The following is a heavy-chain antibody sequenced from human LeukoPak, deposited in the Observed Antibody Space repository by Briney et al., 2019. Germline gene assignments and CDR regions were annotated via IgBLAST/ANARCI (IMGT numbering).Heavy chain of an antibody. CDR3: AKDWRFGELSRNFDY. J-gene: IGHJ4*02. Sequence: PGGSLRLSCAASGFTFSSCATYWVRQAPGKGLEWVSVISGSGGTTYYADSVKGRFTISRDNSMNTLYLQMNSLRAEDTAVYYCAKDWRFGELSRNFDYWGQGTLVTVSS. V-gene: IGHV3-23*01. CDR1: GFTFSSCA. CDR2: ISGSGGTT. D-gene: IGHD3-10*01.